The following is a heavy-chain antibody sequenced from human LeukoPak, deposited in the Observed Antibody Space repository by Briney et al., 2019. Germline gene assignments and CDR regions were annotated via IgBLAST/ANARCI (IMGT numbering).Heavy chain of an antibody. J-gene: IGHJ6*03. D-gene: IGHD2/OR15-2a*01. CDR2: IYYSGTT. V-gene: IGHV4-39*07. CDR1: GGSLISHNYY. CDR3: ARDLWDFHSFYMDV. Sequence: PSETLSLTCTVSGGSLISHNYYWGRIPQPPGKGLEWIGSIYYSGTTYYNPSLKSRVTISVDTSNNQFSLKLTSVTAADTAIYYCARDLWDFHSFYMDVWGTGTTVTVSS.